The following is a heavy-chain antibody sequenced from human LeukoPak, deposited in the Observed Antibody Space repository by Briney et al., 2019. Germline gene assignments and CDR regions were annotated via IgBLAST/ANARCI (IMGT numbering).Heavy chain of an antibody. CDR3: AQNACGGSCYSFDS. J-gene: IGHJ4*02. CDR1: GFTFSSYD. Sequence: GGSLRLSCAASGFTFSSYDMHCVRQAPGKGLEWVALISYDGSNYHYADSVKGRFTVSRDNSKNTLYLQMNSLRPEDTAVYYFAQNACGGSCYSFDSWGQGTLVTVSS. CDR2: ISYDGSNY. D-gene: IGHD2-15*01. V-gene: IGHV3-30*18.